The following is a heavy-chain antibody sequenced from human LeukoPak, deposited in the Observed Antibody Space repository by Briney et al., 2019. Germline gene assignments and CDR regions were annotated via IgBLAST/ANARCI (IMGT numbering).Heavy chain of an antibody. CDR1: GFTFDEYG. CDR2: FNWNGETT. J-gene: IGHJ4*02. V-gene: IGHV3-20*04. D-gene: IGHD3-10*01. Sequence: PGGSLRLSCAASGFTFDEYGMSWVRQGPGKGLEWVCGFNWNGETTGYADSVKGRFTISKDNAKNSLYLQMSSLRADDTALYYCARGARFGELLFPLDYWGQGILVTVSS. CDR3: ARGARFGELLFPLDY.